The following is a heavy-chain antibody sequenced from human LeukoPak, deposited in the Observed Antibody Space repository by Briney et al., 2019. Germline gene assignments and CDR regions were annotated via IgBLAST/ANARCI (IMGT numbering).Heavy chain of an antibody. CDR3: AKGRN. CDR1: GDSISGYF. CDR2: ISGSGGST. Sequence: PSETLSLTCTVSGDSISGYFWSWVRQAPGKGLEWVSAISGSGGSTYYADSVKGRFTISRDNSKNTLYLQMNSLRAEDTAVYYCAKGRNWGQGTLVTVSS. V-gene: IGHV3-23*01. J-gene: IGHJ4*02.